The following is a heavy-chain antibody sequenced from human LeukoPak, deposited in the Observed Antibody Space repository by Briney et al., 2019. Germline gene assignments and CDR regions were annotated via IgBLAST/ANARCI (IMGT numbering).Heavy chain of an antibody. D-gene: IGHD1-26*01. V-gene: IGHV3-11*01. CDR1: GFSFGDYS. CDR2: IDRSGGMI. J-gene: IGHJ4*02. Sequence: GGSLRLSCAASGFSFGDYSMGWVRQAPGKGLECISYIDRSGGMIYYAGSKKGRFTISRDNAKNSLYLQMNSLRVEDTAVYYCVRLGGGSYFDNWGQGTLVTVSS. CDR3: VRLGGGSYFDN.